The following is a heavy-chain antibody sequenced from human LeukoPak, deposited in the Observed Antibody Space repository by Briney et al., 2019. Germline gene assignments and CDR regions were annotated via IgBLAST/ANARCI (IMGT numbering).Heavy chain of an antibody. D-gene: IGHD1-26*01. J-gene: IGHJ4*02. CDR2: INPNSGGT. CDR3: ARHRSIVGATEFDY. CDR1: GYTFTDYY. V-gene: IGHV1-2*02. Sequence: ASVKVSCKASGYTFTDYYMRWVRQAPGQGLEWMGWINPNSGGTNYAQKFQGRVTMTRDTSISTAYMELSRLRSDDTAVYYCARHRSIVGATEFDYWGQGTLVTVSS.